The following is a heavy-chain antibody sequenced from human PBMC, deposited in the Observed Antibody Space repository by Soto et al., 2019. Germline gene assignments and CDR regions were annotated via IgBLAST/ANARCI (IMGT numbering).Heavy chain of an antibody. Sequence: GASVKVSCKAPGYTFTSYGISWVRQAPGQGLEWMGWISAYNGNTNYAQKLQGRVTMTTDTSTSTAYMELRSLRSDDTAVYYCAREGAPSIAALNWFDPWGQGTLVTVSS. D-gene: IGHD6-6*01. CDR3: AREGAPSIAALNWFDP. CDR1: GYTFTSYG. V-gene: IGHV1-18*01. CDR2: ISAYNGNT. J-gene: IGHJ5*02.